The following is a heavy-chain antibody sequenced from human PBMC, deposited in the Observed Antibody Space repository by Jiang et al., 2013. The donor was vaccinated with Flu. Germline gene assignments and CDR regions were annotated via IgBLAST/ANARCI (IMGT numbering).Heavy chain of an antibody. D-gene: IGHD2-15*01. V-gene: IGHV4-38-2*02. CDR2: LYHSGST. Sequence: LLKPSETLSLTCTVSGYSINSGYFWGWVRQPPGKGLEWIGSLYHSGSTYYNPSLKSRVTISVDTSKNQFSLRLTSMTAADTAMYYCAGDGRYCSGGTCYSFDYWGQGTLVTVSS. CDR3: AGDGRYCSGGTCYSFDY. J-gene: IGHJ4*02. CDR1: GYSINSGYF.